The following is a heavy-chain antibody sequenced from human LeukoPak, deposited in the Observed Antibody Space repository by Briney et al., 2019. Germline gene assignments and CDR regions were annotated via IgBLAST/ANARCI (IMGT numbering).Heavy chain of an antibody. CDR2: INPSGGST. D-gene: IGHD1-26*01. CDR3: AREVGATASFDY. Sequence: ASVTVSCKASGYTFTSYYMHWVRQAPGQGLEWMGIINPSGGSTSYAQKFQGRVTMTRDTSTSTVYMELSSLRSEDTAVYYCAREVGATASFDYWGQGTLVTVSS. J-gene: IGHJ4*02. CDR1: GYTFTSYY. V-gene: IGHV1-46*01.